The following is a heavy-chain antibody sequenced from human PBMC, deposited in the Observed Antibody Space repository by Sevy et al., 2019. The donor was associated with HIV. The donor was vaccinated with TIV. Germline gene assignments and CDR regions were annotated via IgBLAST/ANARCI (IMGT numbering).Heavy chain of an antibody. CDR2: INTHGTNT. Sequence: GGSLRLSCAASGFTFSRYWMHWVRHAPGKGLVWVSRINTHGTNTIYADYVKGRFTISRDNAKNTVSLQMNSLRADDTGVYYCAREGVDFWSGPVYFDYGMDVWGQGTTVTVSS. CDR1: GFTFSRYW. CDR3: AREGVDFWSGPVYFDYGMDV. D-gene: IGHD3-3*01. V-gene: IGHV3-74*01. J-gene: IGHJ6*02.